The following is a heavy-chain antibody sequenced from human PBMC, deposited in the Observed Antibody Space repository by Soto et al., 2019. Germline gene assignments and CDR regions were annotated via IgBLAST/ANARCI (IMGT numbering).Heavy chain of an antibody. Sequence: QVQLVESGGGVVQPGRSLRLSCAASGFTFSSYAMHWVRQAPGKGLEWVAVISYDGSNKYYADSVKGRFTISRDNSKNTLYLQMNSLRAEDTAVYYCARAGYYDSSGSFDYWGQGTLVTVSS. J-gene: IGHJ4*02. CDR3: ARAGYYDSSGSFDY. V-gene: IGHV3-30-3*01. D-gene: IGHD3-22*01. CDR2: ISYDGSNK. CDR1: GFTFSSYA.